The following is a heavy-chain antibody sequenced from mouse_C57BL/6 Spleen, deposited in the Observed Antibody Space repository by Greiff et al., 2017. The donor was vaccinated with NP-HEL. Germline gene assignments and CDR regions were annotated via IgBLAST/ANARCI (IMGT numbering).Heavy chain of an antibody. CDR3: ARHGYYYGSSLYYYAMDY. CDR2: ISSGGSYT. Sequence: EVQVVESGGDLVKPGGSLKLSCAASGFTFSSYGMSWVRQTPDKGLEWVATISSGGSYTYYPDSVKGRFTISRDNAKNTLYLQMSSLKSEDTAMYYCARHGYYYGSSLYYYAMDYWGQGTSVTVSS. J-gene: IGHJ4*01. V-gene: IGHV5-6*01. CDR1: GFTFSSYG. D-gene: IGHD1-1*01.